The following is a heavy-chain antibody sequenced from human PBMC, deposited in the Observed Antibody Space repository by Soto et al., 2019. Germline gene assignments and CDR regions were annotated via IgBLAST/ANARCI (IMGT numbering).Heavy chain of an antibody. CDR3: ARALTPCRVTQYFDY. J-gene: IGHJ4*02. V-gene: IGHV4-34*01. CDR1: GGSFSGYY. CDR2: INHSGST. D-gene: IGHD2-15*01. Sequence: QVQLQQWGAGLLKPSETLSLTCAVYGGSFSGYYWSWIRQPPGKGLEWIGEINHSGSTNYNPSLKSRVTISVDTSKNQFSLKLSSVTAADTAVYYCARALTPCRVTQYFDYWGQGTLVTVSS.